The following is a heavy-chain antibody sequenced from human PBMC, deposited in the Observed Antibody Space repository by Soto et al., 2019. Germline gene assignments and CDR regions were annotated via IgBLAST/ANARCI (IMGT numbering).Heavy chain of an antibody. CDR3: AKDKNCYYGSGSFH. CDR2: ISGSGGST. J-gene: IGHJ4*02. Sequence: GGSLTLSCAASGFTFSSYAMSWVRQAPGKGLEWVSAISGSGGSTYYADSVKGRFTISRDNSKNTLYLQMNSLRAEDTAVYYCAKDKNCYYGSGSFHWGQGTLVTVSS. CDR1: GFTFSSYA. D-gene: IGHD3-10*01. V-gene: IGHV3-23*01.